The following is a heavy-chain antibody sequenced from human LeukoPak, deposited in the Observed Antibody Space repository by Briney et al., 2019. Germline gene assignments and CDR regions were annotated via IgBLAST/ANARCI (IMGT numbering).Heavy chain of an antibody. Sequence: SETLSLTCAVYGGSFSGYYWSWIRQPPGKGLEWIGEINHSGSTNYNPSLKSRVTISVDTSKNQFSLKLSSVTAADTAVYYCAGGLRCQQLLSTYYYYYGMDVWGQGTTVTVSS. CDR3: AGGLRCQQLLSTYYYYYGMDV. CDR1: GGSFSGYY. D-gene: IGHD2-2*01. V-gene: IGHV4-34*01. J-gene: IGHJ6*02. CDR2: INHSGST.